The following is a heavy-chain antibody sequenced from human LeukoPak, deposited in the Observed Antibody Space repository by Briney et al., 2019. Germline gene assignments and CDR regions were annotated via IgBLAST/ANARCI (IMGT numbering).Heavy chain of an antibody. CDR2: TSGSGAKT. CDR1: GFTFSSYG. V-gene: IGHV3-23*01. J-gene: IGHJ3*02. Sequence: GRSLRLSCAASGFTFSSYGMSWVRQAPGKGLEWVSATSGSGAKTFYADSVKGRFTISRDNSRNTLYLQMNSVRAEDTALYYCAKDQGAYAFDIWGQGTLVTVSS. CDR3: AKDQGAYAFDI. D-gene: IGHD3-16*01.